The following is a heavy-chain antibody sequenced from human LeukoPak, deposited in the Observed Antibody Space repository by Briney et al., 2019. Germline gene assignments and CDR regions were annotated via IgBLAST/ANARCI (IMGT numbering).Heavy chain of an antibody. D-gene: IGHD3-3*01. Sequence: SETLSLTCTASGGSVSSGSYYWSWIQQPPGKGLEWIGYIYYSGSTNYNPSLKSRVTISVDTSKNQFSLKLSSVTAADTAVYYCARAVTIFGVVTPFFDYWGQGTLVTVSS. CDR3: ARAVTIFGVVTPFFDY. J-gene: IGHJ4*02. V-gene: IGHV4-61*01. CDR2: IYYSGST. CDR1: GGSVSSGSYY.